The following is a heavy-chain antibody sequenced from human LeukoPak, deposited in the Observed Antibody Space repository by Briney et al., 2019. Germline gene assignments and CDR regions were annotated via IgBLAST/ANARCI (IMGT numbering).Heavy chain of an antibody. CDR3: AKVQMRYCSGGSCYPFDY. V-gene: IGHV3-23*01. Sequence: GGSLRLSCAASGFTFSSYAMSWVRQPAGKGLEWVSAVSGSGGSTFYAHSVKARFTISRDNSKNTLYLQMNSLRPEDTALYYCAKVQMRYCSGGSCYPFDYWGQGTRVTVSS. CDR2: VSGSGGST. J-gene: IGHJ4*02. D-gene: IGHD2-15*01. CDR1: GFTFSSYA.